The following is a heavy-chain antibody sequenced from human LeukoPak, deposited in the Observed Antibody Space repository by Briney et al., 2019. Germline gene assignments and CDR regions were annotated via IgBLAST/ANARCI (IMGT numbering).Heavy chain of an antibody. Sequence: GGSLRLSCAASGFTVSSNYMSWVRQAPGKGLEWVSVIYSGGITHYADSVMGRFTISRDNSKNSLYLQMNSLRAEDTAVYYCARTGWIHYGMDVWGQGTTVTVSS. CDR2: IYSGGIT. V-gene: IGHV3-66*01. CDR1: GFTVSSNY. D-gene: IGHD5-12*01. J-gene: IGHJ6*02. CDR3: ARTGWIHYGMDV.